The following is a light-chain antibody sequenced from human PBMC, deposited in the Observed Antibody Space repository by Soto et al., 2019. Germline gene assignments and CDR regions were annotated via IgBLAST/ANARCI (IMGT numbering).Light chain of an antibody. V-gene: IGKV1-39*01. Sequence: IQMTQSPSSLSASVGDSVTITCRASQGVDSDLSWYQQRPGKAPKLLIYGASYLHSGVPSRFSGRGSGTLFTLTISSLQPEDVATYYCQQSYSTLVLTFGGGTKVELK. CDR3: QQSYSTLVLT. CDR2: GAS. CDR1: QGVDSD. J-gene: IGKJ4*01.